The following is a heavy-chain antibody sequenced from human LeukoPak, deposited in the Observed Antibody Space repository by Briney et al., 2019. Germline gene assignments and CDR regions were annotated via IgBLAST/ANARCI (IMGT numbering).Heavy chain of an antibody. J-gene: IGHJ5*02. CDR3: ARAFRYCSSTSCYLDP. Sequence: GGSLRLSCAASGFTFSDYYMSWIRQAPGKGLEWVSYISTSSYTNYADSAKGRFTISRDNAKNSLYLQMNSLRAEDTAVYYCARAFRYCSSTSCYLDPWGQGTLVTVSS. CDR2: ISTSSYT. D-gene: IGHD2-2*01. CDR1: GFTFSDYY. V-gene: IGHV3-11*06.